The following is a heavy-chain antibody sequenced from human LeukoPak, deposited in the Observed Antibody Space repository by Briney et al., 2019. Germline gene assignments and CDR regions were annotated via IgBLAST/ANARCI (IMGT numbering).Heavy chain of an antibody. CDR1: GYTFTGYY. J-gene: IGHJ6*04. Sequence: ASVKVSCKASGYTFTGYYMHWVRQAPGQGLEWMGRINPNSGGANYAQKFMGRVTMTRATSISTAYMELSRLRSDDTAVYYCARDFCGGDCYSRSTYMDVWGKGTTVTVSS. CDR2: INPNSGGA. D-gene: IGHD2-21*02. CDR3: ARDFCGGDCYSRSTYMDV. V-gene: IGHV1-2*06.